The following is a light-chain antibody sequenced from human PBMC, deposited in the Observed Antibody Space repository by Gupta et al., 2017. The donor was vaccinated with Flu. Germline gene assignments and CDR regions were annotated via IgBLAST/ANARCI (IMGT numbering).Light chain of an antibody. CDR3: HQTYSSPRTT. CDR1: QSINKF. J-gene: IGKJ1*01. V-gene: IGKV1-39*01. CDR2: DAF. Sequence: DIQMTQSPSSLSASVGDGVTITCRASQSINKFLNWYQQKAGKAPKLLIYDAFRLQTGVSSRFSGSGSGTVFTLSISSLQPEDFATYYCHQTYSSPRTTFGQGTTV.